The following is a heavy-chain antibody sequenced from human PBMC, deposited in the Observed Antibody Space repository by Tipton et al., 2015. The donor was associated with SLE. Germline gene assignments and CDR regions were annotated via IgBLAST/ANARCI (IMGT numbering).Heavy chain of an antibody. Sequence: SLRLSCAASGFTFSDYWMHWVRQGPGKGLVWVSRIYSDGSSTNYADSVKGRFTISRDNTKNTLYLQMNSLRAEDTAVYYCAKDLGKRADYWGQGTLVTVSS. V-gene: IGHV3-74*01. J-gene: IGHJ4*02. D-gene: IGHD3-16*01. CDR2: IYSDGSST. CDR1: GFTFSDYW. CDR3: AKDLGKRADY.